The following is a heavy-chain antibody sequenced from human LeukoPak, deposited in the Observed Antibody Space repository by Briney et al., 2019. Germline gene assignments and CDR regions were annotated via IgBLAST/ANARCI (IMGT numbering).Heavy chain of an antibody. CDR1: GGSISSGSYY. J-gene: IGHJ4*02. Sequence: SETLSLTCTVSGGSISSGSYYWSWIRQPAGKGLEWIGRIYTSGSTNYNPSLKSRVTISVDTSKNQFSLKLGSVTAADTAVYYCAREESSFDYWGQGTLVTVPS. CDR3: AREESSFDY. V-gene: IGHV4-61*02. CDR2: IYTSGST.